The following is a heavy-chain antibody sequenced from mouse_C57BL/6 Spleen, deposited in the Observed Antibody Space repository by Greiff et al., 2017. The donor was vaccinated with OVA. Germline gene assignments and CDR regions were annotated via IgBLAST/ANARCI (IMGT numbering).Heavy chain of an antibody. CDR1: GFTFSDYG. D-gene: IGHD3-2*02. J-gene: IGHJ2*01. CDR3: AREANLYYFDY. Sequence: DVMLVESGGGLVKPGGSLKLSCAASGFTFSDYGMHWVRQAPEKGLEWVAYISSGSSTIYYADTVKGRFTISRDNAKNTLFLQMTSLRSEDTAMYYCAREANLYYFDYWGQGTTLTVSS. V-gene: IGHV5-17*01. CDR2: ISSGSSTI.